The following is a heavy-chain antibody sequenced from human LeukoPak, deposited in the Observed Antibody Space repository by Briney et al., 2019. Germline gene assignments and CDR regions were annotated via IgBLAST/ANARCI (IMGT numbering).Heavy chain of an antibody. CDR2: ISSSGSTI. V-gene: IGHV3-11*01. J-gene: IGHJ6*04. D-gene: IGHD3-3*01. CDR1: GFTFSDYY. Sequence: GGSLKLSCAASGFTFSDYYMSWIRQAPGKGLEWVSYISSSGSTIYYADSVKGRFTISRDNAKNSLYLQMNSLRAEDTAVYYCARGLGYDFWSGYSPPGLMDVWGKGTTVTVSS. CDR3: ARGLGYDFWSGYSPPGLMDV.